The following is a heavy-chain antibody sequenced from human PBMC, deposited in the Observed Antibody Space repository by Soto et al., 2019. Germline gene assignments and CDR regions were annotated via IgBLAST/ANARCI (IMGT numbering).Heavy chain of an antibody. J-gene: IGHJ5*02. CDR3: AKDQRAVVTPRPNNWFDP. V-gene: IGHV3-30*18. D-gene: IGHD2-21*02. CDR2: ISYDGSNK. CDR1: GFTFSSYD. Sequence: QVQLVESGGGVVQPGRSLRLSCAASGFTFSSYDMHWVRQAPGKGLEWVAVISYDGSNKYYADSVKGRFTISRDNSKNTLYLQMNSLRAEDTAVYYCAKDQRAVVTPRPNNWFDPWGQGTLVTVSS.